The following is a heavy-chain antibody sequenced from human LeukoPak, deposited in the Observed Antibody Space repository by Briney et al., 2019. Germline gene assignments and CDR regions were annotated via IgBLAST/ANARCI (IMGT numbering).Heavy chain of an antibody. CDR1: GGSFSGYY. CDR3: ARSMVLRFLATGYYYMDV. V-gene: IGHV4-34*01. CDR2: INHSGST. D-gene: IGHD3-3*01. J-gene: IGHJ6*03. Sequence: SETPSLTCAVYGGSFSGYYWSWIRQPPGKGLEWIGEINHSGSTNYNPSLKSRVTISVDTSKNQFSLKLSSVTAADTAVYYCARSMVLRFLATGYYYMDVWGKGTTVTVSS.